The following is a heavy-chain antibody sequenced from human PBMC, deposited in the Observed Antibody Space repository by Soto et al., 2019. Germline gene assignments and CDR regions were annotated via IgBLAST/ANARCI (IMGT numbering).Heavy chain of an antibody. CDR1: GYTFTSYW. J-gene: IGHJ4*02. V-gene: IGHV5-51*01. Sequence: GESLKISCKGSGYTFTSYWIGWVRQMPGKGLEWMGIIYPGDSDTRYSPSFQGQVTISADKSISTAYLQWSSLKASDTAMYYCARLAGRDSSGYYYNYFDYWGQGTLVTVSS. CDR2: IYPGDSDT. CDR3: ARLAGRDSSGYYYNYFDY. D-gene: IGHD3-22*01.